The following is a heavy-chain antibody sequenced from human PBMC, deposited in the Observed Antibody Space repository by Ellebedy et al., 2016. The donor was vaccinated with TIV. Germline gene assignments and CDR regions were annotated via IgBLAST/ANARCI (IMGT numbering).Heavy chain of an antibody. D-gene: IGHD6-13*01. V-gene: IGHV3-30*18. CDR3: AKPSDPNPGYSASWATHFDY. J-gene: IGHJ4*02. CDR1: GFTFRRFR. Sequence: GGSLRLXXTASGFTFRRFRMHWVRQAPGKGLEWVGFISSDGSKKHYADSVEGRFTISRDNSQNTVFVQMNSLRVEDTAVYYCAKPSDPNPGYSASWATHFDYWGQGTLVTVSS. CDR2: ISSDGSKK.